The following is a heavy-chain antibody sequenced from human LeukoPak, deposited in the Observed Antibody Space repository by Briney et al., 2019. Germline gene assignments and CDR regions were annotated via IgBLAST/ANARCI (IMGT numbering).Heavy chain of an antibody. CDR3: ARGGPLRATYSNYDL. V-gene: IGHV4-59*01. Sequence: PSETLSLTCTVSAGSISSYYWSWIRQPPGKGLEWIGYIYYSGSTNYNPSLKSRVTISVDTSKNQFSLKLSSVTAADTAVYYCARGGPLRATYSNYDLWGRGTLVTVSS. CDR1: AGSISSYY. CDR2: IYYSGST. J-gene: IGHJ2*01. D-gene: IGHD4-11*01.